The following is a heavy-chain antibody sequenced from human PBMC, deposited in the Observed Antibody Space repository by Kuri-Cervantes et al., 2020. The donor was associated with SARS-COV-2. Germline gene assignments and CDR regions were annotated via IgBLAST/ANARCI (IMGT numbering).Heavy chain of an antibody. Sequence: GSLRLSCEVSGYSISSGYYWGWIRQPPGKGLEWIGTIYHSGSTYNNPSLKSRVTISVDTSKNQFSLRLSSVTAADTAVYYCARDPYYDILTGYSPGWYFDLWGRGTLVTVSS. D-gene: IGHD3-9*01. CDR2: IYHSGST. J-gene: IGHJ2*01. V-gene: IGHV4-38-2*02. CDR3: ARDPYYDILTGYSPGWYFDL. CDR1: GYSISSGYY.